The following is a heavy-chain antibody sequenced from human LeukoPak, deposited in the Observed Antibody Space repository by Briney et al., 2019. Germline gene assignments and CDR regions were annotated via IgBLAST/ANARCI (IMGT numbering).Heavy chain of an antibody. CDR2: IYYSGST. CDR1: GGSISSYY. J-gene: IGHJ5*02. D-gene: IGHD4-17*01. V-gene: IGHV4-59*12. CDR3: ARDVGDGDYGWFDP. Sequence: SETLSLTCTVSGGSISSYYWSWIRQPPGKGLEWIGNIYYSGSTYYNPSLKSRVTIAVDTSKNQFSLKLSSVTAADTAMYYCARDVGDGDYGWFDPWGQGTLVTVSS.